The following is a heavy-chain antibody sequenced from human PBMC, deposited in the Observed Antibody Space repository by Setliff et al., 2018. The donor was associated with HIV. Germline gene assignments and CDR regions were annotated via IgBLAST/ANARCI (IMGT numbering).Heavy chain of an antibody. V-gene: IGHV4-34*12. CDR1: GGSFSGYY. CDR3: ARISQLLDYAMDV. D-gene: IGHD6-13*01. Sequence: TLSLTCAVYGGSFSGYYWNWIRQPPGKGLEGIGEIIHSGGTNYNPSLKSRVIISLDRSKNHLSLNVTSVTAADTAVYYCARISQLLDYAMDVWGQGTTVTVSS. CDR2: IIHSGGT. J-gene: IGHJ6*01.